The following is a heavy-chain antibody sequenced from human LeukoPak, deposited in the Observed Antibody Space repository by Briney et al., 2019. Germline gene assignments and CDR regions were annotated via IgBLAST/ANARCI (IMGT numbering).Heavy chain of an antibody. Sequence: PGGSLRLSCAASGFTFSSYSMNWVRQAPGKGLEWVSYISSSSSTIYYADSVKGRFTISRDNAKNLLYLQMNSLRAEDTAVYYCARDLYYYDSSGYGRNDFDYWGQGTLVTVSS. CDR2: ISSSSSTI. CDR3: ARDLYYYDSSGYGRNDFDY. D-gene: IGHD3-22*01. J-gene: IGHJ4*02. CDR1: GFTFSSYS. V-gene: IGHV3-48*04.